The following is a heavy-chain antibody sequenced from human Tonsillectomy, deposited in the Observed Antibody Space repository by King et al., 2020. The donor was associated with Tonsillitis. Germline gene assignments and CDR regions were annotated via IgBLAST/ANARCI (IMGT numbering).Heavy chain of an antibody. CDR3: ARGGFDY. D-gene: IGHD3-16*01. J-gene: IGHJ4*02. V-gene: IGHV3-30*03. CDR1: GFTFSSYV. Sequence: QLVQSGGGVVQPGRSLRLSCAASGFTFSSYVMHWVRQAPGKGLEWGALISYDGSNKYYADSVKGRFIISRDNSKNTLYLQMNSLRAEDTAVYYCARGGFDYWGQGTLVTVSS. CDR2: ISYDGSNK.